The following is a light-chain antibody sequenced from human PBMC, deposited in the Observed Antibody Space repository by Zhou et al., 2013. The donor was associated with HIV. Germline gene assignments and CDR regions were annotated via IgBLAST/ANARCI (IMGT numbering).Light chain of an antibody. Sequence: DIQMTQSPSSLSASVGDRVTITCRASQSISSYLNWYQQKPGKAPKLLMYDASNLEAGVPSRFSGSGSGTHFTFTISSLQPEDTATYYCQQSYSMVTFGPGTKVDIK. CDR3: QQSYSMVT. J-gene: IGKJ3*01. V-gene: IGKV1-33*01. CDR2: DAS. CDR1: QSISSY.